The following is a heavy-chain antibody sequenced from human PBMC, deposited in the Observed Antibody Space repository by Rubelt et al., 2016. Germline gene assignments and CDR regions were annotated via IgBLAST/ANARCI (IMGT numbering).Heavy chain of an antibody. V-gene: IGHV1-58*02. Sequence: QLVQSGSELKKPGASVKVSCKASGYTFTSSAMQWVRQARGQRLEWIGWIVVGSGNTNSEQKFPERVTITRDRSTSTAYMELSSLRSEDTAVYYCAAGGFGPALDYWGQGTLVTVSS. CDR1: GYTFTSSA. J-gene: IGHJ4*02. D-gene: IGHD3-10*01. CDR2: IVVGSGNT. CDR3: AAGGFGPALDY.